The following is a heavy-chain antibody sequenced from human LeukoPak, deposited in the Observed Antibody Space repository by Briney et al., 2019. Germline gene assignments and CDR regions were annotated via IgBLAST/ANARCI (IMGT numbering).Heavy chain of an antibody. V-gene: IGHV3-23*01. CDR1: GFTFSSYA. D-gene: IGHD3-22*01. Sequence: QSGGSLRLSCAASGFTFSSYAMSWVRQAPGKGLEWVSAISGSGGSTYYADSVEGRFTISRDNSKNTLYLQMNSLRAEDTAVYYCAKDLTYDSSGYYYPDAFDIWGQGTMVTVSS. J-gene: IGHJ3*02. CDR3: AKDLTYDSSGYYYPDAFDI. CDR2: ISGSGGST.